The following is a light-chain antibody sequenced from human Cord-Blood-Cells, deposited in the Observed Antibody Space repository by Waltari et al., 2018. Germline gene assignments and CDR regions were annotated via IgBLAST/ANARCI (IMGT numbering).Light chain of an antibody. CDR2: WAS. V-gene: IGKV4-1*01. CDR1: QSVLYSSNNKNY. CDR3: QQYYSTPIT. J-gene: IGKJ5*01. Sequence: DIVMTQSPDSLAVSLGERATINGKSSQSVLYSSNNKNYLAWYQQKPGKPPKLLIYWASTRESGVPDRFSGSGSGTDFTLTISSLQAEDVAVYYCQQYYSTPITFGQGTRLEIK.